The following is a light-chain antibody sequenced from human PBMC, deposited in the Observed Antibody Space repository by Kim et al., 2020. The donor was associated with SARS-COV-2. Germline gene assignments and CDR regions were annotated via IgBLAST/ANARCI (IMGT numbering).Light chain of an antibody. CDR2: AAS. V-gene: IGKV1-27*01. Sequence: ASVGDRVPITCRASQAFSNALAWYQQKPGKVPTLLIYAASTLQSGVPSRFSCSGSGTDFTLTISSLQPEDVATYYCQKYDNAPLTFGGGTKVDIK. CDR1: QAFSNA. CDR3: QKYDNAPLT. J-gene: IGKJ4*01.